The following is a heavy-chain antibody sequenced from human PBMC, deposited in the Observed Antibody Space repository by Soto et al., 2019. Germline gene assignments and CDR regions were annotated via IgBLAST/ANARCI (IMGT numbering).Heavy chain of an antibody. CDR1: GGSISRSTYC. CDR2: IYYSGST. CDR3: ARQVPAAIRLGWFDP. J-gene: IGHJ5*02. V-gene: IGHV4-39*01. Sequence: PSETLSLTCTVSGGSISRSTYCWGWIRQPPGKGLEWIGSIYYSGSTYYRPSLKSRVTISVDTSKNQFSLKLSSVTAADTAVYYCARQVPAAIRLGWFDPWGQGTPVTVSS. D-gene: IGHD2-2*02.